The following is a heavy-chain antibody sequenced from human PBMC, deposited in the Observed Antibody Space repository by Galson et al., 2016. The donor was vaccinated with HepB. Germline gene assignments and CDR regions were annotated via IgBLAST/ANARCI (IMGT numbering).Heavy chain of an antibody. CDR2: ISAYNGNT. J-gene: IGHJ5*02. CDR3: ARVDLTMVRGVIIATDNWFDP. V-gene: IGHV1-18*01. CDR1: GYTFTTYG. Sequence: SVKVSCKASGYTFTTYGVTWVRQAPGQGLEWMGWISAYNGNTNYAQKLQGRVTMTTDTSTSTAYMELRSLRSDDTAVYYCARVDLTMVRGVIIATDNWFDPWGQGTLVTVSS. D-gene: IGHD3-10*01.